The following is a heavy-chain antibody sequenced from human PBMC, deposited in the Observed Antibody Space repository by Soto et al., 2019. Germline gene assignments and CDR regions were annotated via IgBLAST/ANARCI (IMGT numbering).Heavy chain of an antibody. CDR3: ARWSYLDY. CDR2: ISGSDGKT. J-gene: IGHJ4*02. Sequence: GVSLRLSCVASGFSFGSYALTWVRQAPGKGLEWVSTISGSDGKTFYADAVKGRFSISRDISQSTLYLQMNSLRADGTAIYYCARWSYLDYWGQGTRVTVSS. CDR1: GFSFGSYA. V-gene: IGHV3-23*01. D-gene: IGHD3-3*01.